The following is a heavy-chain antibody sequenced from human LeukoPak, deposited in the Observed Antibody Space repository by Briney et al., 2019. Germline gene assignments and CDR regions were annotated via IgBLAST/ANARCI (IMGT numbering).Heavy chain of an antibody. CDR2: INHSGST. D-gene: IGHD3-3*01. CDR3: ARGLNDSWTGENY. J-gene: IGHJ4*02. Sequence: NPSETLSLTCAVYDGSFSGYYWSWIRQPPGKGLEWIGEINHSGSTNYNPSLKSRVTISQDTSKSQFSLKVRYVTAADTAVYYCARGLNDSWTGENYWGQGTLVTVSS. V-gene: IGHV4-34*01. CDR1: DGSFSGYY.